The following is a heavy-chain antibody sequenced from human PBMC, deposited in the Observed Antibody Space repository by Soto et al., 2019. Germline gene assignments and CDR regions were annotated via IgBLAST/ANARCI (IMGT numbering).Heavy chain of an antibody. CDR2: ITVGTGNT. D-gene: IGHD3-22*01. CDR3: AAGDSSGYYGG. V-gene: IGHV1-58*01. J-gene: IGHJ4*02. CDR1: GFTFTSSS. Sequence: SVKVSCKASGFTFTSSSVQWVRQPRGQGLEWIGWITVGTGNTNYAQKFQERVTITRDMSTSTAYMELSNLRSEDTAVYYCAAGDSSGYYGGWGQGTQVTVSS.